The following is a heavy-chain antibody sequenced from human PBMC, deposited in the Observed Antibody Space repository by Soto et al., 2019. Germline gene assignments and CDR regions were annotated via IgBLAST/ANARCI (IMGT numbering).Heavy chain of an antibody. CDR3: AAGEWFGELWYPLFDY. CDR1: GFTFTSSA. Sequence: QVQLVQSGPEVKKPGTSVKVSCKASGFTFTSSAVQWVRQARGQRLEWIGWIVVGSGNTNYAQKFQERVTITRDMSTSTAYMELSSLRSEDTAVYYCAAGEWFGELWYPLFDYWGQGTLVTVSS. V-gene: IGHV1-58*01. CDR2: IVVGSGNT. J-gene: IGHJ4*02. D-gene: IGHD3-10*01.